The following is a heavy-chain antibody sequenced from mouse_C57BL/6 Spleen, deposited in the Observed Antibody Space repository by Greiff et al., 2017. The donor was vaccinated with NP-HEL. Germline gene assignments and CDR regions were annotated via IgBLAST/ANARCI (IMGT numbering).Heavy chain of an antibody. CDR2: ISNLAYSI. Sequence: EVKLVESGGGLVQPGGSLKLSCAASGFTFSDYGMAWVRQAPRKGPEWVAFISNLAYSIYYADTVTGRFTISRENAKNTLYLEMSSLRSEDTAMYYCARHETTVDWYFDVWGTGTTVTVSS. D-gene: IGHD1-1*01. CDR3: ARHETTVDWYFDV. J-gene: IGHJ1*03. CDR1: GFTFSDYG. V-gene: IGHV5-15*01.